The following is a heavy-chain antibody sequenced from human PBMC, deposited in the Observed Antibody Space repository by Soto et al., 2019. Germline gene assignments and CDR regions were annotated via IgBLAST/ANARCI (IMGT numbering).Heavy chain of an antibody. CDR3: AKDPGIAALQGAFDI. Sequence: QVQLVESGGGVVQPGRSLRLSCAASGFTFSSYGMHWVRQAPGKGLGWVAVISYDGSNKYYADSVKGRFTISRDNSKNTLYLQMNSLRAEDTAVYYCAKDPGIAALQGAFDIWGQGTMVTVSS. V-gene: IGHV3-30*18. D-gene: IGHD6-13*01. CDR2: ISYDGSNK. CDR1: GFTFSSYG. J-gene: IGHJ3*02.